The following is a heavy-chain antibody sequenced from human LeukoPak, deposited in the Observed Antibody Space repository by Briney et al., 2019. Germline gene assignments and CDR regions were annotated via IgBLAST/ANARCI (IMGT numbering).Heavy chain of an antibody. V-gene: IGHV3-7*03. CDR3: VSHSDTLTSYSFDY. CDR1: GFTFSDYQ. CDR2: TKEDGSEK. J-gene: IGHJ4*02. Sequence: GGSLRLSCAASGFTFSDYQMGWVRQAPGKGPEWVANTKEDGSEKYYADSVKGRFTISRDNAKNSLDLQMNSLRAEDAAVYYCVSHSDTLTSYSFDYWGQGTLVTVSS. D-gene: IGHD3-9*01.